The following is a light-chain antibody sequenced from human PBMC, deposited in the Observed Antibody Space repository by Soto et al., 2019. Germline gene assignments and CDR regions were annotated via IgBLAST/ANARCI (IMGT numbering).Light chain of an antibody. CDR2: EVS. CDR1: SSDIGNYNY. J-gene: IGLJ1*01. CDR3: SSYTSTSSYV. V-gene: IGLV2-14*01. Sequence: QWALTPPASVSWSPGHLITISCTGTSSDIGNYNYVSWYQQHPGKAPKLMISEVSNRPSGVSNRFSGSKSGNTASLTISGLQPEEEADYYCSSYTSTSSYVFGGGTKVTVL.